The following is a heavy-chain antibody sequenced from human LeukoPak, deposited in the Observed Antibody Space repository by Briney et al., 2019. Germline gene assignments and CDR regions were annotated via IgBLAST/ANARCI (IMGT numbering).Heavy chain of an antibody. CDR3: AREEPYGGSDY. Sequence: SETLSLTCTVSGGSISSYYWSWIRQPPGKGLEWIGYIYYSGSTNYNPSLKSRVTISVDTSKNQFSLKLSSVTAADTAVYYCAREEPYGGSDYWGQGTLVTVS. CDR2: IYYSGST. J-gene: IGHJ4*02. V-gene: IGHV4-59*01. D-gene: IGHD4-23*01. CDR1: GGSISSYY.